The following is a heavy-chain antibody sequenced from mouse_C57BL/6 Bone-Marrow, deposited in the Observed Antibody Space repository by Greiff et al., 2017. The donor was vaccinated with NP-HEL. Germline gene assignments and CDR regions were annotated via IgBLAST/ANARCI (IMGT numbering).Heavy chain of an antibody. J-gene: IGHJ3*01. CDR1: GFTFSSYA. CDR2: ISDGGSYT. V-gene: IGHV5-4*03. CDR3: ARSGYDAWFAY. Sequence: EVKVVESGGGLVKPGGSLKLSCAASGFTFSSYAMSWVRQTPEKRLEWVATISDGGSYTYYPDNVKGRFTISRDNAKNNLYLQMSHLKSKDTAMYYCARSGYDAWFAYWGQGTLVTVSA. D-gene: IGHD2-2*01.